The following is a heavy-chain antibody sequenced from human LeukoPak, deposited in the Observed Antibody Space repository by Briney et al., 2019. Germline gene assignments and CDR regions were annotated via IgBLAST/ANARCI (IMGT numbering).Heavy chain of an antibody. D-gene: IGHD3-10*01. V-gene: IGHV3-30-3*01. Sequence: GGSLRLSCAASGFTFSSYAMHWVRQAPGKGLEWVAVISYDGSNKYYADSVKGRFTISRDNSKNTLYLQMNSLRAEDTAVYYCARESFGGVFDYWGQGTLVTVSS. CDR1: GFTFSSYA. J-gene: IGHJ4*02. CDR3: ARESFGGVFDY. CDR2: ISYDGSNK.